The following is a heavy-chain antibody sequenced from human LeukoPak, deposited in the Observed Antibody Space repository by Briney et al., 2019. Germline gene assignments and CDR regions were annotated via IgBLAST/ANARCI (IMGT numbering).Heavy chain of an antibody. Sequence: GGSLRLSCAASGFTFSNSGMSWVRQAPGKGLEGVSLIYSGGSTYYADSVKGRFTISRDNSKNTLYLQMNSLRAEDPAVYYCATERSYYESPEGSVGAFDIWGPGTMVTVSS. V-gene: IGHV3-66*01. CDR2: IYSGGST. CDR3: ATERSYYESPEGSVGAFDI. D-gene: IGHD1-26*01. CDR1: GFTFSNSG. J-gene: IGHJ3*02.